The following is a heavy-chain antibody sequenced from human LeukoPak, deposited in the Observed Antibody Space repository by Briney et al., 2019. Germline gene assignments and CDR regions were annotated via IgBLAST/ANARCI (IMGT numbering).Heavy chain of an antibody. CDR3: ARGGGRNTTMVWAFDY. D-gene: IGHD5-18*01. Sequence: GGSLRLSCAASGFSFDISAMTWVRQAPGKGLEWVSTISGSGFNTYYADSVKGRFTISRDNSKNTLFLQMGSLRAEDMAVYYCARGGGRNTTMVWAFDYWGQGTLVTVSS. J-gene: IGHJ4*02. CDR2: ISGSGFNT. CDR1: GFSFDISA. V-gene: IGHV3-23*01.